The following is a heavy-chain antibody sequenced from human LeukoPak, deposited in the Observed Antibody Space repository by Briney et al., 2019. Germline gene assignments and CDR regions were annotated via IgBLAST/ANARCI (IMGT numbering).Heavy chain of an antibody. V-gene: IGHV3-23*01. Sequence: GGSLRLSCAASGFIFSSYAMNWVRQAPGKGLEWVSVISGSGGSIYYADSVKGRFTISKDNSKNTLYLQTNGLRAEDTAVYYCAKSGGTGDYYYIDYWGQGTLVTVSA. CDR3: AKSGGTGDYYYIDY. CDR1: GFIFSSYA. CDR2: ISGSGGSI. J-gene: IGHJ4*02. D-gene: IGHD3-10*01.